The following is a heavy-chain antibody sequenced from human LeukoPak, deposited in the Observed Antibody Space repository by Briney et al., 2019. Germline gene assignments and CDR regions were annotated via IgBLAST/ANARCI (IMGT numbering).Heavy chain of an antibody. CDR1: GGSISSSSYY. D-gene: IGHD3-16*01. CDR2: IYHSGST. J-gene: IGHJ5*02. Sequence: SETLSLTCTVSGGSISSSSYYWGWIRQPPGKGLEWIGSIYHSGSTYYNPSLKSRVTISVDTSKNQFSLKLSSVTAADTAVYYCARGGGSSSYQTPRRFDPWGQGTLVTVSS. CDR3: ARGGGSSSYQTPRRFDP. V-gene: IGHV4-39*07.